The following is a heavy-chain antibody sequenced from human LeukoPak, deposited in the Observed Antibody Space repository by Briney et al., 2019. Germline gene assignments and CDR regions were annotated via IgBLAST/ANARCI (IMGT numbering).Heavy chain of an antibody. CDR3: ARGMYYYDSSGRIPGLDAFDI. CDR1: GGSMSSYY. Sequence: SETLSLTCTVSGGSMSSYYWSWIRQPPGKGLEWIGYVYYSGSTNYNPSLKSRVTISVDTSKNQFSLKLSSVTAADTAVYYCARGMYYYDSSGRIPGLDAFDIWGQGTMVTVSS. D-gene: IGHD3-22*01. J-gene: IGHJ3*02. CDR2: VYYSGST. V-gene: IGHV4-59*01.